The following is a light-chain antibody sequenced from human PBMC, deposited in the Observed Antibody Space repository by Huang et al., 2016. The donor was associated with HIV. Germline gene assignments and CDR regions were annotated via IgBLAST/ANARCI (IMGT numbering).Light chain of an antibody. Sequence: IQLTQSPSSLSASAGDRVTITCRASQGISSYLAWYQQKPGKAPKLLIYAASTLQSGVPSRFSGSGSGTDFTLTISSLQPEDFATYHCQQLNSYPPTFGQGTKVEIK. J-gene: IGKJ1*01. V-gene: IGKV1-9*01. CDR3: QQLNSYPPT. CDR2: AAS. CDR1: QGISSY.